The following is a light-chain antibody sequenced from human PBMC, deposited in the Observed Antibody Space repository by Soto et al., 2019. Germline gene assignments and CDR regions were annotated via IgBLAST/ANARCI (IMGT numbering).Light chain of an antibody. CDR1: QRISNY. J-gene: IGKJ1*01. Sequence: ERVMTQSPATLSVSPGERATLSCRASQRISNYLASYQQKPGQAPRLLISGASTRATGIPARFSGSGSGTEFTLTISSLQSEDFAVYYCQQYNNWPPTFGQGTKVEV. CDR2: GAS. CDR3: QQYNNWPPT. V-gene: IGKV3-15*01.